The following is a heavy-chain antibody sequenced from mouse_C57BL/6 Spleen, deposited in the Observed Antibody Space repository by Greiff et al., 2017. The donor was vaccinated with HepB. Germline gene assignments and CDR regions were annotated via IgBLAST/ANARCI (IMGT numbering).Heavy chain of an antibody. J-gene: IGHJ3*01. Sequence: VQLQQPGAELVKPGASVKLSCKASGYTFTSYWMQWVKQRPGQGLEWIGEIDPSDSYTNYNQKFKGKATLTVDTSSSTAYMQLSSLTSEDSAVYYGARNYGSRVFAYWGQGTLVTVSA. CDR1: GYTFTSYW. CDR3: ARNYGSRVFAY. D-gene: IGHD1-1*01. CDR2: IDPSDSYT. V-gene: IGHV1-50*01.